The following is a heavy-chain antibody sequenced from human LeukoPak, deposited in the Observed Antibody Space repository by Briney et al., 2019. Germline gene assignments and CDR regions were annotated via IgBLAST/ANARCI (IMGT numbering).Heavy chain of an antibody. CDR2: IIPIFGTA. J-gene: IGHJ4*02. CDR3: ARSFQYGDCSDY. V-gene: IGHV1-69*05. D-gene: IGHD4-17*01. Sequence: ASVKVSCKASGGTFSSYAISWVRQAPGQGLEWMGGIIPIFGTANYAQKFQGRVTITTDESTSTAYMELSSLRSEDTAVYYCARSFQYGDCSDYWGQGTLVTVSS. CDR1: GGTFSSYA.